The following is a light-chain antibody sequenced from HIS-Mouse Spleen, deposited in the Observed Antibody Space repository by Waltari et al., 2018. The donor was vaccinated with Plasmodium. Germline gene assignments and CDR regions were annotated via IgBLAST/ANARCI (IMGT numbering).Light chain of an antibody. CDR1: SSDVGSYHL. V-gene: IGLV2-23*03. CDR3: CSYAGSSTFV. Sequence: QSALTQPASVSGSPGQSITISCTGTSSDVGSYHLVSWYHQHPGKATKLMIYEGSKRPSGVSNRFAGSKAGNTASLTISGLQAEDEADYYCCSYAGSSTFVFGGGTKLTVL. J-gene: IGLJ3*02. CDR2: EGS.